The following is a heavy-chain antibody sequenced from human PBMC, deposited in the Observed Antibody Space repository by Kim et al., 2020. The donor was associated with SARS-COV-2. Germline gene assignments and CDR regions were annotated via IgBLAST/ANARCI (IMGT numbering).Heavy chain of an antibody. D-gene: IGHD3-22*01. V-gene: IGHV4-34*01. CDR3: ARGNTYYYDSSGYQNYYYGMDV. CDR2: INHSGST. J-gene: IGHJ6*02. Sequence: SETLSLTCAVYGGSFSGYYWSWIRQPPGKGLEWIGEINHSGSTNYNPSLKSRVTISVDTSKNQFSLKLSSVTAADTAVYYCARGNTYYYDSSGYQNYYYGMDVWGQGTTVTVSS. CDR1: GGSFSGYY.